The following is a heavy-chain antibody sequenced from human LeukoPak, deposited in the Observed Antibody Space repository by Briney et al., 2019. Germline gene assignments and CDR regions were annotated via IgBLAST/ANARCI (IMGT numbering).Heavy chain of an antibody. D-gene: IGHD1-14*01. CDR3: ARNSGNYYYYYMDV. J-gene: IGHJ6*03. CDR1: GFTFDDYG. V-gene: IGHV3-20*04. Sequence: RSGGSLRLSCAASGFTFDDYGMSWVRQAPGEGLEWVSGINWNGGSTGYADSVKGRFTISRDNAKNSLYLQMNSLRAEDTALYYCARNSGNYYYYYMDVWGKGTTVTVSS. CDR2: INWNGGST.